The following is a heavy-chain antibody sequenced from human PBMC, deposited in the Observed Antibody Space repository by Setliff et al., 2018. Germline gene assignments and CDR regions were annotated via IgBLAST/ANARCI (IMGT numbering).Heavy chain of an antibody. CDR1: GGSFSDYW. Sequence: SETLSLTCAVYGGSFSDYWWSWIRQLPGKGLEWIAEIHHSGSTNFHPSLKSRVAISVDPSKNQFYLNLRSVAAADTAVYFCARGTKTMVINYWYFDVWGRGTPVTVSS. CDR2: IHHSGST. CDR3: ARGTKTMVINYWYFDV. V-gene: IGHV4-34*01. D-gene: IGHD4-17*01. J-gene: IGHJ2*01.